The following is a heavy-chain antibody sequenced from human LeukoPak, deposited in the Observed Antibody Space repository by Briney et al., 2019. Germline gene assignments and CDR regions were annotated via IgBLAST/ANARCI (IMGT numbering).Heavy chain of an antibody. Sequence: GGSLRLSCAASGFTFSSYSMNWVRQAPGKGLEWVSSISSSSSYIYYADSVKGRFTISRDNAKNSLYLQMNSLRAGDTAVYYCARDLGDYYDSSGYYVAPWGQGTLVTVSS. D-gene: IGHD3-22*01. J-gene: IGHJ5*02. CDR1: GFTFSSYS. V-gene: IGHV3-21*01. CDR2: ISSSSSYI. CDR3: ARDLGDYYDSSGYYVAP.